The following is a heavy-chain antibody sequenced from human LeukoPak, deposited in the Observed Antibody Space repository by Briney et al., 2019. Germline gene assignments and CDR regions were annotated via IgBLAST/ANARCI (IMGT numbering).Heavy chain of an antibody. CDR1: GFTFSIYT. Sequence: GGSLRLSCAASGFTFSIYTMHWVRQAPGKGLEWVALISSDESYIKYADSVKGRFTISRDNSKNTLYLQMNSLRAEDTAVYYCAKVGAVRSLDYWGQGTLVTVSS. J-gene: IGHJ4*02. D-gene: IGHD6-19*01. V-gene: IGHV3-30-3*01. CDR2: ISSDESYI. CDR3: AKVGAVRSLDY.